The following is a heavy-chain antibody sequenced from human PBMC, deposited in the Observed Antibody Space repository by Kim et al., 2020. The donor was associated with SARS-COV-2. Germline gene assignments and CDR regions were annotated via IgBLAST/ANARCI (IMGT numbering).Heavy chain of an antibody. Sequence: SETLSLTCTVSGGSISSSSYYWGWIRQPPGKGREWIGSIYYSGSTYYNPSLKSRVTISVDTSKNQFSLKLSSVTAADTAVYYCARGVFGITMIVVVTNDAFDIWGQGTMVTVSS. CDR1: GGSISSSSYY. D-gene: IGHD3-22*01. V-gene: IGHV4-39*07. J-gene: IGHJ3*02. CDR2: IYYSGST. CDR3: ARGVFGITMIVVVTNDAFDI.